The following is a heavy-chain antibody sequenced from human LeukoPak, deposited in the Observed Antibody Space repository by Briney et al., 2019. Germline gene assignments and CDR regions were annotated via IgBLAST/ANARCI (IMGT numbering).Heavy chain of an antibody. CDR1: GFTFGDYA. CDR2: IRSKAYGGTT. V-gene: IGHV3-49*03. Sequence: PGGSLRLSCTASGFTFGDYAMSWFRQAPGKGLEGVGFIRSKAYGGTTEYAASVKGRFTISRDDSKGIAYQQMNSLKTEDTAVYYCTREYSSCWYYFDYWGQGTLVTVSS. J-gene: IGHJ4*02. CDR3: TREYSSCWYYFDY. D-gene: IGHD6-19*01.